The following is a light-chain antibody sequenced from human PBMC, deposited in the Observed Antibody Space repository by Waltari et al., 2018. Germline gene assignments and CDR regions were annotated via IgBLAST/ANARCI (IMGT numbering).Light chain of an antibody. CDR3: QVWDRRGGHYA. Sequence: SYVLSQAPSVSVAPGEPATITCGGNDIGSESVHWYQQRAGQAPVLVMYDDDDRPPGTSARFSGSSSADTATLTISWVEAGDEADYYCQVWDRRGGHYAFGPGTRVTVL. V-gene: IGLV3-21*02. J-gene: IGLJ1*01. CDR1: DIGSES. CDR2: DDD.